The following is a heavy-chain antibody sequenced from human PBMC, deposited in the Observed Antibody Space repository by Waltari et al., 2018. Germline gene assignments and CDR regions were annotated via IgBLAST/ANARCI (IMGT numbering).Heavy chain of an antibody. CDR1: GFTVTDNY. J-gene: IGHJ4*02. V-gene: IGHV3-66*02. Sequence: QLVESGGGLVQPGGSLTISCTASGFTVTDNYMNWVRQAPGKGLEWGASVYIGGSKHYADSAKGRFTVSRDNSKNTMHLQMNNLRPEDTAVYFCVKGLTPWGQGTRVTVSS. CDR2: VYIGGSK. CDR3: VKGLTP.